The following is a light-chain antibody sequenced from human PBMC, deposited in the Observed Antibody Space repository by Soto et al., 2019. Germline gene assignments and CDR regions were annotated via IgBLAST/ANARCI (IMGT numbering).Light chain of an antibody. CDR3: QQYKKWTRT. J-gene: IGKJ1*01. CDR2: GAS. Sequence: EIVSTHSRATLSVTPGEGATLSCSASQNVYADLAWYQQKPGQAPTLLIYGASTRAPDMPGRFSGRGSGTEFTHNISSLQSEDFAVYYCQQYKKWTRTFGQGTKVDI. CDR1: QNVYAD. V-gene: IGKV3-15*01.